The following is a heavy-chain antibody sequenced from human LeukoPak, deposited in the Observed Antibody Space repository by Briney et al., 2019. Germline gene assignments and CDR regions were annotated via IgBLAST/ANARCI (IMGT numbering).Heavy chain of an antibody. CDR1: GGSFSGYY. Sequence: SETLSLTCAVYGGSFSGYYWSWIRPPPGKGLEWIGEINHSGSTNYNPTLKSRVTISVDTSKNQFSLKLSSVTAADTAVYYCAGPYYYDSSGSSYIWGQGTMVTVSS. CDR2: INHSGST. J-gene: IGHJ3*02. V-gene: IGHV4-34*01. D-gene: IGHD3-22*01. CDR3: AGPYYYDSSGSSYI.